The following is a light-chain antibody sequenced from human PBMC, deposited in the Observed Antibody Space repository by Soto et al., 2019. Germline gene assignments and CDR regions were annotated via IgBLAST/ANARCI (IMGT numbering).Light chain of an antibody. J-gene: IGLJ1*01. V-gene: IGLV2-23*02. Sequence: SVLTQPAYVSGSPGQSITISSTGTSSDVGSYNLVSWYQQHPGKAPKLMIYEVSKRPSGVSNGFSGSKSGNTASLTISGLQAEDEADYYCCSYAGSGTFYVFGTGTKVTVL. CDR1: SSDVGSYNL. CDR2: EVS. CDR3: CSYAGSGTFYV.